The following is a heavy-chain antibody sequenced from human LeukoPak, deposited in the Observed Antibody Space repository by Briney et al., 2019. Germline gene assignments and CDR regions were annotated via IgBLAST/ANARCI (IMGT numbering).Heavy chain of an antibody. J-gene: IGHJ1*01. Sequence: GGSLRLSCAASGFTFSSYAMHWVRQAPGKGLEYVSAISSNGGSTYYANSVKSRFTISRDNSKNTLYLQMGSLRAEDMAVYYCARGSTYYDFWSGYYTGEYFQHWGQGTLVTVSS. CDR1: GFTFSSYA. CDR3: ARGSTYYDFWSGYYTGEYFQH. CDR2: ISSNGGST. D-gene: IGHD3-3*01. V-gene: IGHV3-64*01.